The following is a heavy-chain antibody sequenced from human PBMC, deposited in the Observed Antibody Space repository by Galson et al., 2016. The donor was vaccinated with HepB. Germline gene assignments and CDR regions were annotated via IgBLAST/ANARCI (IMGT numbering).Heavy chain of an antibody. V-gene: IGHV1-69*13. J-gene: IGHJ5*02. Sequence: SVKVSCKASGGTFSSDAISWVRQAPGQGLEWMGGIIPIFNRPHYAQKFQGRLTISAEESTSTGYMELKSLTSDDTAVYYCGRASRLDRDLVNWFHPWGQGTLVTVSS. D-gene: IGHD3/OR15-3a*01. CDR2: IIPIFNRP. CDR3: GRASRLDRDLVNWFHP. CDR1: GGTFSSDA.